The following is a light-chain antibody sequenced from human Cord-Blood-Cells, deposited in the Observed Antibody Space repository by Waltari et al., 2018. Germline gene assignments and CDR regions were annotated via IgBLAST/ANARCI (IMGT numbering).Light chain of an antibody. CDR1: SSDVGRDNL. V-gene: IGLV2-23*01. Sequence: QSALTQPASVPGSPGQSITISCTGTSSDVGRDNLFSWYQQHPGKAPKLMIYKGSKRPSGVSNRFSGSKSGNTASLTISGLQAEDEADYYCCSYAGSSTWVFGGGTKLTVL. CDR2: KGS. CDR3: CSYAGSSTWV. J-gene: IGLJ3*02.